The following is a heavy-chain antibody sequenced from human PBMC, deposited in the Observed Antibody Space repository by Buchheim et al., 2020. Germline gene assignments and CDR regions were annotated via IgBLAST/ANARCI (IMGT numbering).Heavy chain of an antibody. CDR3: ARDGGKAALSLDY. Sequence: EVQLVESGGGLVQPGGSLRLSCEASGFTFSDYEMNWVRQAPGRGLEWVSYISTVGTIIYYADSVKGRFTISRDNAKKSLYLQMTSLRAEDTAVYSCARDGGKAALSLDYWGQGTL. J-gene: IGHJ4*02. CDR2: ISTVGTII. CDR1: GFTFSDYE. D-gene: IGHD6-13*01. V-gene: IGHV3-48*03.